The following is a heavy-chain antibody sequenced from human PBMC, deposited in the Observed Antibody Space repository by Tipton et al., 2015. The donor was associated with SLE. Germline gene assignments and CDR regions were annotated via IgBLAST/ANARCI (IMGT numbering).Heavy chain of an antibody. V-gene: IGHV4-59*01. Sequence: TLSLTCTVSGGSISSYYWSWIRQPPGKGLEWIGYIYYSGSTNYNPSLKSRVTISVDTSKNQFSLKLSSVTAADTAVYYCARGGGGYMYPVDYWGQGTLVTVSS. J-gene: IGHJ4*02. D-gene: IGHD5-24*01. CDR2: IYYSGST. CDR1: GGSISSYY. CDR3: ARGGGGYMYPVDY.